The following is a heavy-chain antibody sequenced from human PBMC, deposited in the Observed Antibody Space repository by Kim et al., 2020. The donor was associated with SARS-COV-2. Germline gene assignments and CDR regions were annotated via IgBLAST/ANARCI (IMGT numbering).Heavy chain of an antibody. CDR1: GFSFSSFA. Sequence: GGSLRLSCAASGFSFSSFAMSWVRQAPGKGLEWVSSIDKSGDNTHYADSVRGRFTISRDNSKNTLYLQINNLRAEDTALYFCANSMHPPAVHFDFWGQGTLVTVSS. V-gene: IGHV3-23*01. J-gene: IGHJ4*02. D-gene: IGHD2-2*01. CDR2: IDKSGDNT. CDR3: ANSMHPPAVHFDF.